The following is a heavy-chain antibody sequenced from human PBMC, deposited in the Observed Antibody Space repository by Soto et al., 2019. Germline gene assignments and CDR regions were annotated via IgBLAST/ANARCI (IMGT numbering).Heavy chain of an antibody. D-gene: IGHD3-22*01. CDR3: ARSGTVGVVVITTGYYYGMDV. J-gene: IGHJ6*02. CDR2: ISYDGSNK. CDR1: GFIFSSYA. Sequence: GGSLRLSCAASGFIFSSYAMHWVRQAPGKGLELVAVISYDGSNKYYADSVKGRFTISRDNSKNTLYLQMNSLRAEDTAVYYCARSGTVGVVVITTGYYYGMDVWGQGTTVTVSS. V-gene: IGHV3-30-3*01.